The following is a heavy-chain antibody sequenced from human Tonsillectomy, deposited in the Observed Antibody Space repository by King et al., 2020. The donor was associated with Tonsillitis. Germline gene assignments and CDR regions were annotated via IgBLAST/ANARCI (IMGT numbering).Heavy chain of an antibody. J-gene: IGHJ5*02. CDR2: IIPIFGTA. V-gene: IGHV1-69*14. Sequence: QLVQSGAEVKKPGSSVKVSCKASGGTLSNYAITWVRQAPGQGLDLMGGIIPIFGTADYAQKFLGRVTITAEKSTSTAYMELSSLRSDDTAVYYCARGKCSNGSCYDWFDPWGQGTLVTVSS. D-gene: IGHD2-15*01. CDR3: ARGKCSNGSCYDWFDP. CDR1: GGTLSNYA.